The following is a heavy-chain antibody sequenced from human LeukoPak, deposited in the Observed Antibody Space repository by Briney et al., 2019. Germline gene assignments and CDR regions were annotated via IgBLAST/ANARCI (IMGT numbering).Heavy chain of an antibody. J-gene: IGHJ3*02. D-gene: IGHD2-2*02. V-gene: IGHV4-59*01. CDR1: GGSISSYY. CDR2: IYYSGST. CDR3: ARFGYCSSTSCYRAFDI. Sequence: ASETLSLTCTVSGGSISSYYWGWLRHPPGKGLEGLGYIYYSGSTNYNPSLKSRVTISVDTCKNQFSLKLSSVTAADTAVYYCARFGYCSSTSCYRAFDIWGQGTMVTVSS.